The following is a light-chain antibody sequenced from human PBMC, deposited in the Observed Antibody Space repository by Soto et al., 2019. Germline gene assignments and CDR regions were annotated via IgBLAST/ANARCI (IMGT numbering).Light chain of an antibody. V-gene: IGKV1-39*01. J-gene: IGKJ4*01. Sequence: DIQMTQSPSSLSSSVGDRVTITCRASQSISSYLNWYQQKPGKAPKLLIYAASSLQSGVPSRFSGSGSGTDFTLTISSLEPEDFAVYYCHQRSSWPLTVGGGTKVDI. CDR1: QSISSY. CDR3: HQRSSWPLT. CDR2: AAS.